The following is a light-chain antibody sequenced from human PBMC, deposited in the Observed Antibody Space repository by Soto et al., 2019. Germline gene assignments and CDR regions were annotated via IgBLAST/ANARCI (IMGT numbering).Light chain of an antibody. CDR1: QSISSW. V-gene: IGKV1-5*01. CDR3: QQYNTYSRT. J-gene: IGKJ1*01. Sequence: DIQMTQSPSTLSASVGDRVSITCRASQSISSWLAWYQQKPGKAPKVLIFDASSLESGVPSRFSGSGSGTEFTLTISSLQPDDFATYYCQQYNTYSRTFGQGTKV. CDR2: DAS.